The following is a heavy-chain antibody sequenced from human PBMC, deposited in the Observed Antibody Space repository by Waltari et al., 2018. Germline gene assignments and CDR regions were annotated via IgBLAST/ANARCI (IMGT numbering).Heavy chain of an antibody. CDR3: ARDIAAAGMGFDY. CDR2: IYYSGST. J-gene: IGHJ4*02. Sequence: QVQLQESGPGLVKPSETLSLTCTVSGGSISSHYWSWIRQPPGKGLEWIGYIYYSGSTNYNPSLKSRVTMSVDTSKNQFSLKLSSVTAADTAVYYCARDIAAAGMGFDYWGQGTLVTVSS. CDR1: GGSISSHY. D-gene: IGHD6-13*01. V-gene: IGHV4-59*11.